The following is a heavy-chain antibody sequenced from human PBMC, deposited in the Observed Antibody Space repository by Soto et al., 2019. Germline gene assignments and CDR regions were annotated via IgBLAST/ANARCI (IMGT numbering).Heavy chain of an antibody. D-gene: IGHD2-2*01. CDR3: ASGEGYCSSTSCSTNYYYYGIDV. J-gene: IGHJ6*02. CDR1: GGTFSSYA. CDR2: IIPICGTA. Sequence: QVQLVQSGAEVKKPGSSVKVSCKASGGTFSSYAISWVRQAPGQGLEWMGGIIPICGTANYAQKFQGRVTITADESSSTAYRELSSLRSEDTAVYYCASGEGYCSSTSCSTNYYYYGIDVWGHGTTVTVSS. V-gene: IGHV1-69*01.